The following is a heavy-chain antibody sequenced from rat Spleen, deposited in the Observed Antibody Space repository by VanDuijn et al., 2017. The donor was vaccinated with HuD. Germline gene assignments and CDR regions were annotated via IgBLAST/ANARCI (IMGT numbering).Heavy chain of an antibody. CDR3: ATDGYYDGTYYSVYVMDA. CDR1: GFIFSIYG. J-gene: IGHJ4*01. Sequence: EVQLVESGGGLVQPGGSLKLSCAASGFIFSIYGMAWVRQAPTKGLEWVATIRYDGDNTFYRDSVKGRFTVSRDNAKSTLYLQMDSLRSDDTATYYWATDGYYDGTYYSVYVMDAWGQGASVTVSS. CDR2: IRYDGDNT. D-gene: IGHD1-12*02. V-gene: IGHV5S23*01.